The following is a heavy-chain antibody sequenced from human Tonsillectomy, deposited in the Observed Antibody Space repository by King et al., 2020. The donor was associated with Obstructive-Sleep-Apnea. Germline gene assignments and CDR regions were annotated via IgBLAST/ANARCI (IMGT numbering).Heavy chain of an antibody. CDR1: GYSFTSFW. CDR3: ARPPHDYYDSSGYYYGDY. V-gene: IGHV5-51*01. Sequence: VQLVQSGAEVKKPGESLKISCKGSGYSFTSFWIGWVRQMPGKGLEWMGIIYPSDSDTRYRPSFQGQVTISADKSISPAYLQWSSLKASDTAMYYCARPPHDYYDSSGYYYGDYWGQGTLVTVSS. CDR2: IYPSDSDT. D-gene: IGHD3-22*01. J-gene: IGHJ4*02.